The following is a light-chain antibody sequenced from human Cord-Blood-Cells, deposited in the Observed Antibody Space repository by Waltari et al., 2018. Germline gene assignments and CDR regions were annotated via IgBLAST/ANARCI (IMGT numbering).Light chain of an antibody. CDR2: DVS. Sequence: QSALTQPASVSGSPGQSITISCTGTSSDGGGYNYVPWYQQHPGKAPKLMIYDVSKRPSGVSNRFSGSKSGNTASLTISGLQAEDEADYYCSSYTSSSTFVFGGGTKLTVL. CDR1: SSDGGGYNY. CDR3: SSYTSSSTFV. V-gene: IGLV2-14*01. J-gene: IGLJ3*02.